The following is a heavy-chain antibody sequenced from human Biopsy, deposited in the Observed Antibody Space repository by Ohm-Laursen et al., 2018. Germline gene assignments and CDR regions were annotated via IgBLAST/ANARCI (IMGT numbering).Heavy chain of an antibody. CDR1: GFTFDDYA. J-gene: IGHJ3*02. D-gene: IGHD6-19*01. CDR3: AKDRRAVAGYDAFDI. CDR2: ISWNSDTI. Sequence: SLRLSCTAFGFTFDDYAMHWVRQAPAKGLEWVSGISWNSDTIGYADSVKGRFTISRDNAKNSLYLQMNSLRAEDTALYYCAKDRRAVAGYDAFDIWGQGTMVTVSS. V-gene: IGHV3-9*01.